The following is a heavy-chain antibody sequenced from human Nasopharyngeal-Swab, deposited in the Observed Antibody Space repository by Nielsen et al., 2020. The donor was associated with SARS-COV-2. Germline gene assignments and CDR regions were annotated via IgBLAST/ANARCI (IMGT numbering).Heavy chain of an antibody. V-gene: IGHV4-34*01. J-gene: IGHJ4*02. CDR2: INHRGRS. D-gene: IGHD3-22*01. Sequence: SETLSLTCAVYGGSFSAYYWSWIRQSPGKGLEWIGEINHRGRSSYNPPLKRRVTISVDTSKSQFSLKVNSVTAADTAVYYCARVYTSAYYSFDYWGQGSLVTVSS. CDR1: GGSFSAYY. CDR3: ARVYTSAYYSFDY.